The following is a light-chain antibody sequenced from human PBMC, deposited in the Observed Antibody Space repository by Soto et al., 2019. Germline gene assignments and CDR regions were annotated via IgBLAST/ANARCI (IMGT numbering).Light chain of an antibody. CDR1: SSNIGAGYD. CDR2: GNS. Sequence: QSVLTQPPSVSGAPGQRVTISCAGSSSNIGAGYDVHWYQQLPGKAPKLLIYGNSNRPSGVPDRFSGSKSGTSASLAITGLQADDEADYYCQSYDSSLSAYVFGTGTKVTVL. V-gene: IGLV1-40*01. J-gene: IGLJ1*01. CDR3: QSYDSSLSAYV.